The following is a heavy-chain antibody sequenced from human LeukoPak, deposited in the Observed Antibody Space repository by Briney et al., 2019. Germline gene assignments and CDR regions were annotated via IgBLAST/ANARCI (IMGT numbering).Heavy chain of an antibody. CDR2: IYYSGST. CDR1: GGSISSYY. V-gene: IGHV4-59*08. J-gene: IGHJ1*01. D-gene: IGHD5-12*01. Sequence: SETLSLTCTVSGGSISSYYWSWIRQPPGKGLEWIGYIYYSGSTNYNPSLKSRVTISVDTSKNQFSLKLSSVTAADTAVYYCARHSGQPAEYFQHWGQGTLVTVSS. CDR3: ARHSGQPAEYFQH.